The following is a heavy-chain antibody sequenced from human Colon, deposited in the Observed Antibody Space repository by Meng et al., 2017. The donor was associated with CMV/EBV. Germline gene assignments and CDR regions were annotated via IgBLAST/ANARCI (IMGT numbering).Heavy chain of an antibody. V-gene: IGHV4-30-4*01. CDR2: IYSGGSA. CDR1: GGCVESGGYY. CDR3: ARGSVIASAVSFDH. Sequence: GGCVESGGYYWSWVRRAPGKGMQWRGRIYSGGSAYSNPSHKRRLSISLDTSKNQFSLSLRSVTAADTAVYYCARGSVIASAVSFDHWGQGTLVTVSS. J-gene: IGHJ4*02. D-gene: IGHD2-21*01.